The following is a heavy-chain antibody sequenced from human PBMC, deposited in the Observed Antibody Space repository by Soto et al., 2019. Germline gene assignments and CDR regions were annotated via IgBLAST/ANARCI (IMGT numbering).Heavy chain of an antibody. V-gene: IGHV4-34*01. J-gene: IGHJ6*02. CDR2: INHSGST. D-gene: IGHD4-17*01. CDR3: ARDRRLYGDYVYPPNYYYYGMDV. Sequence: SETLSLTCAVYGGSFSGYYWSWIRQPPGKGLEWIGEINHSGSTNYNPSLKSRVTISVDTSKNQFSLKLSSVTAADTAVYYCARDRRLYGDYVYPPNYYYYGMDVWGQGTTVTVSS. CDR1: GGSFSGYY.